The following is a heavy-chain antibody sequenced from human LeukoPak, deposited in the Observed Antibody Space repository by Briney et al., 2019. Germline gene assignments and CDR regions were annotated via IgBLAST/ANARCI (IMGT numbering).Heavy chain of an antibody. CDR3: VRQGPNYGSGSSYRSFDY. J-gene: IGHJ4*02. D-gene: IGHD3-10*01. Sequence: SETLSLTCGVYGGSFSGYHWHWIRQPPGQGLEWIGDIIHGGSTAYNPSLSGRVTISVDTSKNQFSLQLTSVTAADTAVYYCVRQGPNYGSGSSYRSFDYWGQGALVTVSS. V-gene: IGHV4-34*12. CDR2: IIHGGST. CDR1: GGSFSGYH.